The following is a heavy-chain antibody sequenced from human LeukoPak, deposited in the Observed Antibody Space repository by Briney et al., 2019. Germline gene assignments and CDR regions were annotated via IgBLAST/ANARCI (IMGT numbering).Heavy chain of an antibody. V-gene: IGHV3-74*01. CDR1: GFTFSTYW. CDR3: ARDGTTGTTRDAFDI. CDR2: IKSDGSST. J-gene: IGHJ3*02. Sequence: PGGSLRLSCTASGFTFSTYWMHWVRQAPGEGLVWVSRIKSDGSSTYYADSVKGRFSISRDNAKNTLYLQMNSLRAEGTAVYYCARDGTTGTTRDAFDIWGQGTMVTVSS. D-gene: IGHD1-1*01.